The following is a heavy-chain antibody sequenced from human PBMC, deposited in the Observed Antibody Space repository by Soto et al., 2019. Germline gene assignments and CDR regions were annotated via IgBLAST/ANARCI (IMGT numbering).Heavy chain of an antibody. CDR2: IYYSGST. V-gene: IGHV4-39*01. J-gene: IGHJ6*02. CDR3: ARVRYYEGDTGYGMDV. CDR1: GGSISSSSYY. D-gene: IGHD3-22*01. Sequence: SETLSLTCTVSGGSISSSSYYWGWIRQPPGKGLEWIGSIYYSGSTYYNPSLKSRVTISVDTSKNQFSLKLSSVTAADTAVYYCARVRYYEGDTGYGMDVWGQGTTVTVSS.